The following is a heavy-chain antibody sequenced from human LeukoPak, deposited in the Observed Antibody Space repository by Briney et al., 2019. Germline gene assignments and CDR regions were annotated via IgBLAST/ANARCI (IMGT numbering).Heavy chain of an antibody. CDR2: IFHSGRT. Sequence: PSETLSLTCTVSGGSISNNIWWSWVRQPPGKGVEWSGEIFHSGRTNYNPSLKSRVIISLDKSKNQVALRVDSLTAADTAVYYCAKNAWYCLDYWGQGTLVTVSS. CDR1: GGSISNNIW. J-gene: IGHJ4*02. D-gene: IGHD6-13*01. V-gene: IGHV4-4*02. CDR3: AKNAWYCLDY.